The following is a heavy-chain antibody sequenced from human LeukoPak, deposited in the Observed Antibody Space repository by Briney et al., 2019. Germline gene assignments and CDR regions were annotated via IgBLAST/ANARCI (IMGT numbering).Heavy chain of an antibody. CDR1: GGSISSGGYY. V-gene: IGHV4-61*08. Sequence: SQTLSLTCTVSGGSISSGGYYWSWIRQPPGKGLEWIGYIYYSGSTNYNPSLKSRVTISVDTSKNQFSLKLSSVTAADTAVYYCARAPSGVYYDAWGQGTLVTVSS. CDR2: IYYSGST. CDR3: ARAPSGVYYDA. J-gene: IGHJ5*02. D-gene: IGHD1-26*01.